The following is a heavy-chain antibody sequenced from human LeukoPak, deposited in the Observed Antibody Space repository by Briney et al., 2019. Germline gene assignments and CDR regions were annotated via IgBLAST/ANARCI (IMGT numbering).Heavy chain of an antibody. Sequence: GGSLRLSCAASGFTFSSYAMSWVRQAPGKGLEWVSVLYSGGTTYYADSVKGRFTISRDNSKSTLYLQMNSLRAEDTAVYYCARGDGDWSYYFDYWGQGTLVTVSS. V-gene: IGHV3-53*01. CDR1: GFTFSSYA. CDR3: ARGDGDWSYYFDY. D-gene: IGHD4-17*01. J-gene: IGHJ4*02. CDR2: LYSGGTT.